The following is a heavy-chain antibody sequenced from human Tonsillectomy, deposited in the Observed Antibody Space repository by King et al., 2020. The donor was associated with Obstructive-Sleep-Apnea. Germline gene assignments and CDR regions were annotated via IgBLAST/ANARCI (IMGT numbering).Heavy chain of an antibody. V-gene: IGHV3-64D*09. D-gene: IGHD6-19*01. Sequence: VQLVESGGGLVQPGGSLRLSCSASGFTFSSYAMHWVRQAPGKGLEYVSAISSNGGSTYYADSVKGRFTISRDNSKNTLYLQMSSLRAEDTAVYYCVTAAVAGITPFDHWGQGTLVTVSS. CDR2: ISSNGGST. J-gene: IGHJ4*02. CDR3: VTAAVAGITPFDH. CDR1: GFTFSSYA.